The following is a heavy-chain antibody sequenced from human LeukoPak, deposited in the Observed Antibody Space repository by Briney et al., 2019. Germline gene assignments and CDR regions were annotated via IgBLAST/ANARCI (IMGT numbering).Heavy chain of an antibody. J-gene: IGHJ4*02. D-gene: IGHD3-10*01. V-gene: IGHV1-3*01. Sequence: ASVKVSCKASGYTFTSYAMHWVRQAPGQRLEWMGWINAGNGITKYSQKFQGRVTITRDTSASTAYMELSSLRSEDTAVYYCARVFGRGYYGSGSYGDYWGRGTLVTVSS. CDR3: ARVFGRGYYGSGSYGDY. CDR2: INAGNGIT. CDR1: GYTFTSYA.